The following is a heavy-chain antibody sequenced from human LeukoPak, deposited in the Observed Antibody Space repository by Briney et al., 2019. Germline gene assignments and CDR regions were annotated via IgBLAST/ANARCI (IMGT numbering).Heavy chain of an antibody. D-gene: IGHD1-1*01. Sequence: GASVKVSCKASGYTFTGYYMHWVRQATGQGLEWMGWMNPNSGNTGYAQKFQGRVTITRNTSISTAYMELSSLRSEDTAVYYCAREGRTAEGDAFDIWGQGTMVTVSS. CDR3: AREGRTAEGDAFDI. V-gene: IGHV1-8*03. CDR1: GYTFTGYY. J-gene: IGHJ3*02. CDR2: MNPNSGNT.